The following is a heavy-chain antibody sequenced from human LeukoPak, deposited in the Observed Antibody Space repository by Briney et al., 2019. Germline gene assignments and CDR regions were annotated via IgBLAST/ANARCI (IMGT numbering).Heavy chain of an antibody. J-gene: IGHJ6*03. D-gene: IGHD2-2*01. CDR3: AKGPADLGYCSSTSCYAVGFHYMDV. CDR2: ISGSGGST. V-gene: IGHV3-23*01. CDR1: GFTFSSYA. Sequence: GGSLRLSCAASGFTFSSYAMSWVRQAPGKGLEWVSAISGSGGSTYYADSVKGRFTISRDNSKNTLYLQMNSLRAEDTAVYYCAKGPADLGYCSSTSCYAVGFHYMDVWGKGTTVTVSS.